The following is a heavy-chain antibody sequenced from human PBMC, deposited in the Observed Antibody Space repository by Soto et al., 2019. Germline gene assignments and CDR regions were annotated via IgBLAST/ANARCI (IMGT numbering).Heavy chain of an antibody. CDR1: GFTFSTYA. D-gene: IGHD3-10*01. CDR3: MNLYSYGSGSYYK. V-gene: IGHV3-23*01. J-gene: IGHJ4*02. Sequence: GGSLRLSCAASGFTFSTYAMSWVRQAPGKGLEWVSGMSGSGGSTYYADSVKGRFTISRDDSKNTLYLQMNSLRAEDTAVYYCMNLYSYGSGSYYKWGQGTLVTVSS. CDR2: MSGSGGST.